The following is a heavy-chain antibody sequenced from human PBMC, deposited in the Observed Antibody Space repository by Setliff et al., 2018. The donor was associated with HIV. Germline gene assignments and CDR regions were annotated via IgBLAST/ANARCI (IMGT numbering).Heavy chain of an antibody. CDR3: ARKEVIGPRRLYYYLDL. Sequence: SVKVSCKASGYTFTSYGINWVRQAPGQGLEWMGGIIPIYGTPIYAQKFQGRVTITADESTSTAYMELSSLRSEDTAVYYCARKEVIGPRRLYYYLDLWGRGTLVTVS. V-gene: IGHV1-69*13. J-gene: IGHJ2*01. D-gene: IGHD6-6*01. CDR2: IIPIYGTP. CDR1: GYTFTSYG.